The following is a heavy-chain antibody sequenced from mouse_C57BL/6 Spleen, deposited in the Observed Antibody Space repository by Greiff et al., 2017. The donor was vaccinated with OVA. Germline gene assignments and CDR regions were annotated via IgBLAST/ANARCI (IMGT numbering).Heavy chain of an antibody. J-gene: IGHJ3*01. V-gene: IGHV5-9*01. CDR2: ISGGGGNT. Sequence: EVKVVESGGGLVKPGGSLKLSCAASGFTFSSYTMSWVRQTPEKRLEWVATISGGGGNTYYPDSVKGRFTISRDNAKNTLYLQMSSLRSEDTALYYCARQGVYYGDEGFAYWGQGTLVTVSA. D-gene: IGHD2-13*01. CDR3: ARQGVYYGDEGFAY. CDR1: GFTFSSYT.